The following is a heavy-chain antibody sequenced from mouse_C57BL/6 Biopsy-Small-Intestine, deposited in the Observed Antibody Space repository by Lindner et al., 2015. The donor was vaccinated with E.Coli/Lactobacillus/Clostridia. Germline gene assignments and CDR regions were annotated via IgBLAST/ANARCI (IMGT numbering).Heavy chain of an antibody. CDR1: GYTFTNYA. J-gene: IGHJ2*01. Sequence: SVKVSCKASGYTFTNYAMHWVRQAPGQRLEWLGWISAGNGNAKYSQKFQGRVTITRDTSASTAYMELRSLRSDDTAVYYCARGRRSAAAGYFDYWGQGTLVTVSS. CDR2: ISAGNGNA. D-gene: IGHD1-1*01. CDR3: ARGRRSAAAGYFDY. V-gene: IGHV1-84*02.